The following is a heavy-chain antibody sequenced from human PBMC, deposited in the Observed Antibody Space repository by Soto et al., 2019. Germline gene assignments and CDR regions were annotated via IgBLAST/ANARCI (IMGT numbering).Heavy chain of an antibody. V-gene: IGHV3-74*01. D-gene: IGHD2-2*01. CDR3: ARVERYCSSTSCYSPFDI. CDR2: INSDGSST. J-gene: IGHJ3*02. CDR1: AFTFSSYW. Sequence: PGGSLRLSCAASAFTFSSYWMHWVRQAPGKGLVWVSRINSDGSSTSYVDSVKGRFTISRDNAKNTLYLQMNSLTAEDTALYYCARVERYCSSTSCYSPFDIWGQGTMVTVSS.